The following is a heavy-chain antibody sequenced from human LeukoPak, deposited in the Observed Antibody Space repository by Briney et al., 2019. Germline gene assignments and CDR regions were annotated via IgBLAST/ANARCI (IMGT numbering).Heavy chain of an antibody. V-gene: IGHV1-2*02. J-gene: IGHJ4*02. Sequence: ASVNVSCKASGYTFTGYYMHWVRQAPGQGLEWMGWINPNSGGTNYAQKFQGRVTMTRDTSISTAYMELSRLRSDDTAVYYCSHLGSVGGSLFDYWGQGTLVTVSS. CDR2: INPNSGGT. CDR3: SHLGSVGGSLFDY. CDR1: GYTFTGYY. D-gene: IGHD1-26*01.